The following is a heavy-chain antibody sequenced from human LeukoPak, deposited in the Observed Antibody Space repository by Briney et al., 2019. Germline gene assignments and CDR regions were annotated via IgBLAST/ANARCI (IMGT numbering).Heavy chain of an antibody. CDR2: FSATDGSA. J-gene: IGHJ3*01. CDR3: AKARIAAAGTGAFDV. CDR1: GFTVSSYG. Sequence: GGSLRLSCGASGFTVSSYGMSWIRMAPGKGLEWVSAFSATDGSAQYAESVKGRFTISRDNSKNSLYLQMNSLRDEDTAVYYCAKARIAAAGTGAFDVWGQGTMVTVSS. V-gene: IGHV3-23*01. D-gene: IGHD6-13*01.